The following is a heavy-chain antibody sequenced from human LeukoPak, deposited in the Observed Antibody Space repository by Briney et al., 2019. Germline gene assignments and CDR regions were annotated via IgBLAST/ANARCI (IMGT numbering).Heavy chain of an antibody. CDR3: AKAKRGSSTVFDY. CDR2: INSDGGST. D-gene: IGHD6-6*01. J-gene: IGHJ4*02. CDR1: GFTFSSYW. V-gene: IGHV3-74*01. Sequence: GGSLRLSCAASGFTFSSYWMHWVRQAPGKGLVWVSRINSDGGSTSYADSVKGRFTISRDNAKNTLDLQMNSLRAEDTAVYYCAKAKRGSSTVFDYWGQGTLVTVSS.